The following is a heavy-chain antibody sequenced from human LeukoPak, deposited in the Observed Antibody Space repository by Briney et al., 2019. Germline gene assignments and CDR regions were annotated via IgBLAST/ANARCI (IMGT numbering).Heavy chain of an antibody. CDR3: ARDSPSYAFDI. V-gene: IGHV4-61*01. J-gene: IGHJ3*02. CDR1: GGSISSSSYY. CDR2: IYYSGST. Sequence: SETLSLTCTVSGGSISSSSYYWSWIRQPPGKGLEWIGYIYYSGSTNYNPSLKSRVTISVDTSKNQFSLKLSSVTAADTAVYYCARDSPSYAFDIWGQGTMVTVSS.